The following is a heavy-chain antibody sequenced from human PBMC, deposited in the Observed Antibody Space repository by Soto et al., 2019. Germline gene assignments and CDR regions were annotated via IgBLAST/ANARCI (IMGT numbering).Heavy chain of an antibody. CDR1: GGSVYDFY. D-gene: IGHD3-10*02. V-gene: IGHV4-59*02. Sequence: SETLSLTCSVSGGSVYDFYWSWLRQTPRRGLEWIGNIYNNGRTNYNPSLKNRVTISIDTSKNQFSLHLSSVTTADTAMYFCARGHGIYVRFDSWGQGTLVTVSS. CDR2: IYNNGRT. CDR3: ARGHGIYVRFDS. J-gene: IGHJ4*02.